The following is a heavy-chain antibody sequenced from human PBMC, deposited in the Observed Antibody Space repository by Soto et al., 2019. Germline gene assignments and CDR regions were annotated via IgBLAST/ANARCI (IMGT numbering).Heavy chain of an antibody. CDR1: GYTFTTSG. V-gene: IGHV1-18*01. J-gene: IGHJ6*02. Sequence: QVQLVQSGAEVKKPGASVKVSCKASGYTFTTSGISWVREAPGQGLEWMGWISAHTGNSKYAQKLQGRVTMNTETSTTSACIELMSLRPDDTAVYYWAREPLDYSNYLGMDAWGQGTTVTVSS. CDR3: AREPLDYSNYLGMDA. CDR2: ISAHTGNS. D-gene: IGHD4-4*01.